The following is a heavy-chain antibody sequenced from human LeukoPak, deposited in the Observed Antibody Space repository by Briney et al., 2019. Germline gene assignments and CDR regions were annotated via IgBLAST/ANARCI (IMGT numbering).Heavy chain of an antibody. Sequence: SQTLSLTCTVSGGSISSGGYYWSWLRQHPGTGLEWIGYIYYSGSTYYNPSLKSRVTISVDTSKNQFSLKLSSVTAADTAVYYCARGYGDSPYFDYWGQGTLVTVSS. V-gene: IGHV4-31*03. D-gene: IGHD4-17*01. CDR2: IYYSGST. CDR3: ARGYGDSPYFDY. J-gene: IGHJ4*02. CDR1: GGSISSGGYY.